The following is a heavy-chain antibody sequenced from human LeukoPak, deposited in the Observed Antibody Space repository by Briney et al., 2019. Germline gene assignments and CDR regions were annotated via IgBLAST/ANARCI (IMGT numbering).Heavy chain of an antibody. CDR1: GGSFSGYY. CDR2: INHSGST. V-gene: IGHV4-34*01. D-gene: IGHD2-15*01. CDR3: ARQTYCRSGSCLIDY. Sequence: PSETLSLTCAVYGGSFSGYYWSWIRQPPGKGLEWIGEINHSGSTNYNPSLKSRVTISVDTSKNQFSLKLSSVTAADTAVYYCARQTYCRSGSCLIDYWGQGTLVTVSS. J-gene: IGHJ4*02.